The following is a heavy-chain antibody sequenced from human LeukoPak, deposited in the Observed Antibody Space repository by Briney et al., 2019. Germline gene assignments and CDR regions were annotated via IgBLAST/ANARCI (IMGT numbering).Heavy chain of an antibody. J-gene: IGHJ4*02. Sequence: SVKVSCKASGGTFSSYAISWVRQAPGQGLEWMGGIIPIFGTANYAQKFQGRVTITTDESTSTAYMELSSLRSEDTVVYYCAREGAAMGYFDYWGQGTLVTVSS. D-gene: IGHD2-2*01. CDR3: AREGAAMGYFDY. CDR2: IIPIFGTA. CDR1: GGTFSSYA. V-gene: IGHV1-69*05.